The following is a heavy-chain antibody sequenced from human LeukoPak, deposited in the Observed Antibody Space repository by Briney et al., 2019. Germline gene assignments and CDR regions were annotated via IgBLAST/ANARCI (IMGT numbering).Heavy chain of an antibody. D-gene: IGHD1-20*01. CDR2: ISYDGSNK. J-gene: IGHJ4*02. CDR3: ARDSGQYNWNPNYAPH. Sequence: PGGSLRLSCVVSGFSFSSYEMNWVRQAPGKGLEWVAVISYDGSNKYYADSVKGRFTISRDNSKNTLYLQMNSLRAEDTAVYYCARDSGQYNWNPNYAPHWGQGTLVTVSS. V-gene: IGHV3-30*04. CDR1: GFSFSSYE.